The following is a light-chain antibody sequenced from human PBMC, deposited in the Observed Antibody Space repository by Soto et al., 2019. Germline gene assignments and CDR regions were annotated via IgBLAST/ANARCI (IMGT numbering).Light chain of an antibody. V-gene: IGLV2-18*02. CDR1: SSDVGSYNR. CDR2: EVS. Sequence: QSALTQPPSMSGSPGQSVTISCTGTSSDVGSYNRVSWYQQPPGTAPKLIIYEVSNRPSGVPDRFFGSKSGNTASLTISGLQAEDEADYYCSSFTSSNTWVFGGGTKLTVL. J-gene: IGLJ3*02. CDR3: SSFTSSNTWV.